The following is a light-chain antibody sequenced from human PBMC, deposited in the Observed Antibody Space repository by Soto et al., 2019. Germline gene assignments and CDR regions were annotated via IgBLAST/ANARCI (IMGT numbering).Light chain of an antibody. Sequence: QSALTQPPSASGSPGQSVTISCTGTSSDIGAYNYVSWYQQHPGKAPKLIIYDVNKWPSGVPDRFSGSKTGTTVYLTVSGLQAEDEADYNCTSYSASSTLVFGTGTKLTVL. CDR3: TSYSASSTLV. CDR2: DVN. CDR1: SSDIGAYNY. V-gene: IGLV2-8*01. J-gene: IGLJ1*01.